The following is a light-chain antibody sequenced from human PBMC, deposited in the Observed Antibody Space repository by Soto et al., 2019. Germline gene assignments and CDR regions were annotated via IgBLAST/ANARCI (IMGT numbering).Light chain of an antibody. CDR2: DAS. J-gene: IGKJ2*01. CDR3: QQYGSSPPRYT. Sequence: EIVLTQSPGTLSLSPGERATLSCRASPSVSSRYLAWYQQKPGQAPRLLIYDASSRATGIPDRFSGSVSGTDFTLTISRREPEDFAVYYCQQYGSSPPRYTFGQGTKLEIK. V-gene: IGKV3-20*01. CDR1: PSVSSRY.